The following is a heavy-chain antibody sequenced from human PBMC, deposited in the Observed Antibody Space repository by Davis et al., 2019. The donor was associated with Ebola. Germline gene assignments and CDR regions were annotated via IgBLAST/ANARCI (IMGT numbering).Heavy chain of an antibody. D-gene: IGHD1-14*01. CDR1: GFGFSSHS. Sequence: GESLKISCAASGFGFSSHSMHWVRQAPGKGLEWVAVISSDAVNEYYGDSVKVRFTISRDHTRNTLNLEMRQLREDDASLYYCATDGAGPEYYFDSWGQGTLITVSS. J-gene: IGHJ4*02. CDR2: ISSDAVNE. V-gene: IGHV3-30*03. CDR3: ATDGAGPEYYFDS.